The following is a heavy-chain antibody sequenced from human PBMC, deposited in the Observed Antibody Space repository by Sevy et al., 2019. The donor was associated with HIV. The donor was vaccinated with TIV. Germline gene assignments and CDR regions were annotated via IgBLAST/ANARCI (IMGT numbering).Heavy chain of an antibody. Sequence: GGSLRLSCAASGFSFSSYGMHWVRQAPGKGLEWVALVWYDGSDKYYADSVKGRFTISRDNSKNTLYLQMNSLRVEDTTVYYCARDSGLQLFGYWGQGTLVTVSS. D-gene: IGHD1-1*01. CDR2: VWYDGSDK. J-gene: IGHJ4*02. CDR1: GFSFSSYG. CDR3: ARDSGLQLFGY. V-gene: IGHV3-33*01.